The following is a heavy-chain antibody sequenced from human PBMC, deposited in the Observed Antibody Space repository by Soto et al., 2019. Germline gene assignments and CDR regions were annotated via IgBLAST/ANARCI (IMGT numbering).Heavy chain of an antibody. V-gene: IGHV1-2*02. D-gene: IGHD3-10*01. Sequence: GASVKVSCKASGYTFTGYYMHWVRQAPGQGLEWMGWINPNSGGTNYAQKFQGRVTMTRDTSISTAYMELSRLRSDDTAVYYCARDRYSYGSGSYTNWGQGTLVTVSS. CDR2: INPNSGGT. CDR3: ARDRYSYGSGSYTN. J-gene: IGHJ4*02. CDR1: GYTFTGYY.